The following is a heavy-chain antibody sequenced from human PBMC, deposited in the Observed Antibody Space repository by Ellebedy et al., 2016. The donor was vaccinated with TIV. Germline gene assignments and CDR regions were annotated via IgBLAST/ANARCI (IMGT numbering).Heavy chain of an antibody. D-gene: IGHD3-10*01. Sequence: MPSETLSLTCTVSGASISSYFWSWIRQPPGKGLEWIGYISNTGNTNYNPSLKSRVSISLDTSRSQFSLSLTSVTAADTAVYFCARDRRGSYDFWGQGTLIPVSS. CDR3: ARDRRGSYDF. CDR1: GASISSYF. CDR2: ISNTGNT. J-gene: IGHJ4*02. V-gene: IGHV4-59*01.